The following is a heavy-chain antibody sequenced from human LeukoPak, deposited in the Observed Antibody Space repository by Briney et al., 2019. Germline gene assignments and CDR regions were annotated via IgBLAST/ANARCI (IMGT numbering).Heavy chain of an antibody. J-gene: IGHJ4*02. CDR1: GFTFSSYW. Sequence: GGSLTLSCAASGFTFSSYWMQWVRQAPGKGLVWVSRINSDGSSTGYADSVKGRFTISRDNSKNTLYLQMNSLRAEDTAVYYCARDLLEWYFDYWGQGTLVTVSS. D-gene: IGHD3-3*01. CDR3: ARDLLEWYFDY. V-gene: IGHV3-74*01. CDR2: INSDGSST.